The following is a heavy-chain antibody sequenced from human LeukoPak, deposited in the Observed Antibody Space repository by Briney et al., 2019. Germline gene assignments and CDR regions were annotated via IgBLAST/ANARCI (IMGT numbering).Heavy chain of an antibody. D-gene: IGHD2-2*01. CDR2: ISGSGGST. CDR3: ARDTYQPLYLRGDYYGMDV. Sequence: PGGSLRLSCAASGFTFSSYWMSWVRQAPGKGLEWVSAISGSGGSTYYADSVKGRFTISRDNAKNSLYLQMNSLRAEDTAVYYCARDTYQPLYLRGDYYGMDVWGQGTTVTVSS. CDR1: GFTFSSYW. V-gene: IGHV3-23*01. J-gene: IGHJ6*02.